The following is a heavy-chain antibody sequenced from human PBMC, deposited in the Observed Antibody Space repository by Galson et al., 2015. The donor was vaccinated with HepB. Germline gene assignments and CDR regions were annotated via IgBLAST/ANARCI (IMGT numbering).Heavy chain of an antibody. D-gene: IGHD2-15*01. Sequence: SVKVSCKASGYTFTINGISWLRQAPGQGLEWMGWISANSGNTNYAENFQGRVTLTRDSSTSTIYMEVSSLRSDDTAVHYCARETPDTYYFDYWGQGTLVTVSS. V-gene: IGHV1-18*01. CDR1: GYTFTING. CDR2: ISANSGNT. CDR3: ARETPDTYYFDY. J-gene: IGHJ4*02.